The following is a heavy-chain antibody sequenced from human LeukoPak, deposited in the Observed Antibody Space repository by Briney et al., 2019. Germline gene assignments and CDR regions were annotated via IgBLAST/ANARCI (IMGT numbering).Heavy chain of an antibody. CDR3: AKSDYYDSSGYYMYYFDY. Sequence: GGTLRLSCAASGFRFSSYGMSWVRQAPGKGLEWVSALSGGGSSTYYADSVKGRFTISRDNSKNTLYLQMNSLRAEDTAVYYCAKSDYYDSSGYYMYYFDYWGQGTLVTVSS. CDR2: LSGGGSST. J-gene: IGHJ4*02. D-gene: IGHD3-22*01. V-gene: IGHV3-23*01. CDR1: GFRFSSYG.